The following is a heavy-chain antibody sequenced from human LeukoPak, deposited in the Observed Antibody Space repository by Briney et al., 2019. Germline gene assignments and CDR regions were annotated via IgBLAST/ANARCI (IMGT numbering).Heavy chain of an antibody. V-gene: IGHV1-8*03. J-gene: IGHJ5*02. Sequence: ASVKVSCKASGYTFTSYGISWVRQAPGQGLEWMGWMNPNSGITGYAQKFQGRVTITRNTSISTAYMELSSLRSEDTAVYYCARGRGFDPWGQGTLVTVSS. CDR1: GYTFTSYG. CDR3: ARGRGFDP. CDR2: MNPNSGIT.